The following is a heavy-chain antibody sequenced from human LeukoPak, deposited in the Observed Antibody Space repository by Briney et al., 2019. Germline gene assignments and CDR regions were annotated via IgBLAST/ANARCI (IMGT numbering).Heavy chain of an antibody. CDR1: GGSISSSSYY. Sequence: SETLSLTCTVSGGSISSSSYYWGWIRQPPGKGLEWIGSIYYSGSTYYNPSLKSRVTISVDTSKNQFSLKLSSVTAADTAVYYCARDLSSGYSSGGFDYWGQGTLVTVSS. CDR3: ARDLSSGYSSGGFDY. CDR2: IYYSGST. D-gene: IGHD6-25*01. V-gene: IGHV4-39*07. J-gene: IGHJ4*02.